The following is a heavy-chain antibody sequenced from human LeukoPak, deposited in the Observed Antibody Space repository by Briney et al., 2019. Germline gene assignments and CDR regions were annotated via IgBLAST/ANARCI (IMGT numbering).Heavy chain of an antibody. J-gene: IGHJ4*02. CDR1: GYTFNSYG. CDR2: IHTYNGHT. CDR3: AKGSGTAEEF. D-gene: IGHD6-25*01. V-gene: IGHV1-18*01. Sequence: GASVKVSCKSSGYTFNSYGITWVRQAPGQGLEWMGWIHTYNGHTNYAQKLQGRVTMTTDTSTSTAYMELRSLRADDTAVYYCAKGSGTAEEFWGQGTLVTVSS.